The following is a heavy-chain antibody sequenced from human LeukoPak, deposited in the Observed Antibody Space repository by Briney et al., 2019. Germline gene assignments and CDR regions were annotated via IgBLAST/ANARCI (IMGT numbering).Heavy chain of an antibody. Sequence: SETLSLTCSVSHGSISSYYWSWIRQPPGKGLEWIAYIHDSANTNYNPSLKSRVTISVDTSKNQFSLKLSSVPAADTAVYYCARGRITIFGVVTPHFDYWGQGNLVTVSS. CDR3: ARGRITIFGVVTPHFDY. V-gene: IGHV4-59*01. CDR2: IHDSANT. CDR1: HGSISSYY. D-gene: IGHD3-3*01. J-gene: IGHJ4*02.